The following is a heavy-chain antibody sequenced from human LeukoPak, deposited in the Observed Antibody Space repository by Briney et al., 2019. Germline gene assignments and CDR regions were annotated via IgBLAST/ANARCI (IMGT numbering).Heavy chain of an antibody. J-gene: IGHJ4*02. V-gene: IGHV1-2*02. D-gene: IGHD2-2*01. Sequence: GASVKVSCKSSGFTFTDEYIHWVRQVPGQGLEWMGWINPYSGAINYAQKFQGRVTLTRDTSISTAYMELSRLTSGDTAVYYCARDPKSQLLLDYWGQGTLVTVSS. CDR2: INPYSGAI. CDR3: ARDPKSQLLLDY. CDR1: GFTFTDEY.